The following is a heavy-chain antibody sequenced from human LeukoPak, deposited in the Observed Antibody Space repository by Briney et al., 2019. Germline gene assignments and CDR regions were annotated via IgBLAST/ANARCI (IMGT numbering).Heavy chain of an antibody. CDR3: ARATRGPGSLDV. CDR1: GFTFSSYA. D-gene: IGHD3-10*01. V-gene: IGHV3-23*01. CDR2: ISGSGGST. J-gene: IGHJ6*02. Sequence: GGSLRLSCAASGFTFSSYAMSWVRQAPGKGLEWVSAISGSGGSTCYADSVKGRFTISRDNSKNTLYLQMNSLRAGDTAVYYCARATRGPGSLDVWGQGTTVTVSS.